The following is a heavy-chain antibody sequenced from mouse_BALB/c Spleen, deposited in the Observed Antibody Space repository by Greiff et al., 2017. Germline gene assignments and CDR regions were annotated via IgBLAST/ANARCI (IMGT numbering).Heavy chain of an antibody. CDR3: ARSGGRGYAMDY. CDR1: GFTFSSFG. J-gene: IGHJ4*01. V-gene: IGHV5-17*02. D-gene: IGHD3-1*01. CDR2: ISSGSSTI. Sequence: DVQLQESGGGLVQPGGSRKLSCAASGFTFSSFGMHWVRQAPEKGLEWVAYISSGSSTIYYADTVKGRFTISRDNPKNTLFLQMTSLRSEDTAMYYCARSGGRGYAMDYWGQGTSVTVSS.